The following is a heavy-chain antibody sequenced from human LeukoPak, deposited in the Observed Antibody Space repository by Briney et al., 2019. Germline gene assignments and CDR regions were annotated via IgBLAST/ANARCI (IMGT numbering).Heavy chain of an antibody. J-gene: IGHJ4*02. CDR2: ISGSGDTT. Sequence: PGGSLRLSCTASGFTFSSYSMSWVRLGPGTGREWVSAISGSGDTTFYADSVKGRFTISRDNSKKTLYLQVNSLRAEDTAVYFCAKELTTERTPGVDSWGQGTLVTVSS. CDR1: GFTFSSYS. D-gene: IGHD4-17*01. CDR3: AKELTTERTPGVDS. V-gene: IGHV3-23*01.